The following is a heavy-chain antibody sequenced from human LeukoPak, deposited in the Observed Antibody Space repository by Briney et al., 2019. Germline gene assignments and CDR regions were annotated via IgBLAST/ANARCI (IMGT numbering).Heavy chain of an antibody. J-gene: IGHJ4*02. V-gene: IGHV3-7*01. CDR2: IKQDGSEK. CDR3: ARDHLTFGGVIYY. Sequence: GGSLRLSCAAPGFTFKTFWMSWVRQAPGKGLGWVANIKQDGSEKYYVDSVKGRFTISRDNAKNSLYLQMNSLRAEDTAVYYCARDHLTFGGVIYYWGQGTLVTVSS. CDR1: GFTFKTFW. D-gene: IGHD3-16*02.